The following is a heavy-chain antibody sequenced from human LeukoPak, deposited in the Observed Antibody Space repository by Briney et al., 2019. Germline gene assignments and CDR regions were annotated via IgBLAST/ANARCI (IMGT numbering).Heavy chain of an antibody. Sequence: SETLSLTCTVSGGSISSGSYYWSWIRQPAGKGLEWIGRIYTSGSTNYNPSLKSRVTISVDTSKNQFSLKLSSVTAADTAVYYCARDLEAYCSSTSCYSGGDAFDIWGQGTMVTVSS. CDR3: ARDLEAYCSSTSCYSGGDAFDI. D-gene: IGHD2-2*02. J-gene: IGHJ3*02. CDR1: GGSISSGSYY. V-gene: IGHV4-61*02. CDR2: IYTSGST.